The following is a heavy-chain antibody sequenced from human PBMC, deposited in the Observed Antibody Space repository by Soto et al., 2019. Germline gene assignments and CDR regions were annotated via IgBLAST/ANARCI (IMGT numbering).Heavy chain of an antibody. Sequence: SSETLSLTCTVSGGSISSSYWTWIRQPPGKGLEWIGYIYYSGTTNFNPSLKSRVTMSVDRSKNQFSLKLRSVTAADTAVYYCARDSSGYYTFDFWGQGTLVTVSS. V-gene: IGHV4-59*12. CDR2: IYYSGTT. D-gene: IGHD3-22*01. CDR1: GGSISSSY. J-gene: IGHJ4*02. CDR3: ARDSSGYYTFDF.